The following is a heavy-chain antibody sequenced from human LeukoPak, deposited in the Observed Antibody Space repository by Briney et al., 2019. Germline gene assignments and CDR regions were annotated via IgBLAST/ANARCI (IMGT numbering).Heavy chain of an antibody. CDR2: INPNSGGT. D-gene: IGHD6-13*01. CDR3: ARDPLAAAGTNWFDP. V-gene: IGHV1-2*02. Sequence: GASVKVPCKASGYTFTGYYMHWVRQAPGQGLEWMGWINPNSGGTNYAQKFQGRVTMTRDTSISTAYMELSRLRSDDTAVYYCARDPLAAAGTNWFDPWGQGTLVTVSS. J-gene: IGHJ5*02. CDR1: GYTFTGYY.